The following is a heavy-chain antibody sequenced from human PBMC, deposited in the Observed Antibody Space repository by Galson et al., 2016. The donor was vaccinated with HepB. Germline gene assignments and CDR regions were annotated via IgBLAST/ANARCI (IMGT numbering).Heavy chain of an antibody. V-gene: IGHV3-23*01. CDR1: GFRFSSYA. CDR3: ARDDFWTGPPSASFSFDY. CDR2: ISGSGGRT. J-gene: IGHJ4*02. Sequence: SLRLSCAASGFRFSSYAVSWVRQAPGKGLEWVSGISGSGGRTYYADSVKGRFTISRDNSKNTVYLQMNSLRAEDTAVFYCARDDFWTGPPSASFSFDYWGQGTLVTVSS. D-gene: IGHD3/OR15-3a*01.